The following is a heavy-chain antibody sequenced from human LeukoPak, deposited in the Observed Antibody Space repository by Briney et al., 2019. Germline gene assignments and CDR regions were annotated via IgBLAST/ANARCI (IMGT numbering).Heavy chain of an antibody. V-gene: IGHV4-59*08. D-gene: IGHD3-10*01. CDR2: IYHSGST. J-gene: IGHJ4*02. CDR3: ARHWLDSGTPDRFDY. Sequence: SETLSLTYAVYGGSFSGYYWSWIRQPPGKGLEWIGYIYHSGSTNYNPSLKSRVTISVDTSKNQFSLKLSSVTAADTAVYYCARHWLDSGTPDRFDYWGQGTLVTVSS. CDR1: GGSFSGYY.